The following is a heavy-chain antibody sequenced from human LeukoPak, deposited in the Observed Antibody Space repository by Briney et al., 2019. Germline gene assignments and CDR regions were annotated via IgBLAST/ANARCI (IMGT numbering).Heavy chain of an antibody. J-gene: IGHJ4*02. CDR1: GFTFSNYW. Sequence: GGSLRLSCAASGFTFSNYWMSWVRQAPGKGLEWVANIQQDGSEKYYVDSVKGRFTISRDNAKNSLYLQMNSLRAEDTAVYYCARDLHIVVVPTTPGFWGQGTLVTVSP. CDR2: IQQDGSEK. D-gene: IGHD2-2*01. CDR3: ARDLHIVVVPTTPGF. V-gene: IGHV3-7*03.